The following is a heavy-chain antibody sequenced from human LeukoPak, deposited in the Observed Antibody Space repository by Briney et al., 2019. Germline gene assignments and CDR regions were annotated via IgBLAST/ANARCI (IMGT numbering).Heavy chain of an antibody. D-gene: IGHD3-22*01. CDR2: INHSGST. Sequence: ASETLSLTCAVYGGSFSGYYWSWIRQPPGKGLEWIGEINHSGSTNYNPSLKSRVTISVDTSKNQFSLKLSSVTAADTAVYYCARVPTNYYDSSGPTYYFDYWGQGTLVTVSS. CDR3: ARVPTNYYDSSGPTYYFDY. J-gene: IGHJ4*02. CDR1: GGSFSGYY. V-gene: IGHV4-34*01.